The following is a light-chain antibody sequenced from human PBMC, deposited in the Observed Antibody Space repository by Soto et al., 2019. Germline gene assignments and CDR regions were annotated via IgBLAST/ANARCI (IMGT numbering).Light chain of an antibody. V-gene: IGKV3-20*01. Sequence: EIVLTQSPGTLSLSPGERATLSCRASQSVSSTYLAWYQQNPGQAPRLLIYGASSRATGVPDRFSGSGSGANFPLTISRLGPEDFAVYYCQHYINSPVTFGGGTKVDIK. CDR1: QSVSSTY. CDR3: QHYINSPVT. CDR2: GAS. J-gene: IGKJ4*01.